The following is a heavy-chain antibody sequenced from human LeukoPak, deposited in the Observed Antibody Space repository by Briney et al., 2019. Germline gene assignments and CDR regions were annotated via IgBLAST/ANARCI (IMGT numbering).Heavy chain of an antibody. CDR2: IYPNSGGT. CDR1: GYTFTGYY. CDR3: ARPGWGSYLDAFDI. D-gene: IGHD3-16*02. V-gene: IGHV1-2*01. J-gene: IGHJ3*02. Sequence: ASVKVSCKASGYTFTGYYMHWVRQAPGQGLEWMGWIYPNSGGTNYAQNFQGTVTSARDTSISPAYMELSRLRADDTAVYYCARPGWGSYLDAFDIWGQGTMVTVSS.